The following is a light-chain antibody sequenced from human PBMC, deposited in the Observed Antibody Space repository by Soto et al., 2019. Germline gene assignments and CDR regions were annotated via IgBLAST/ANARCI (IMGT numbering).Light chain of an antibody. V-gene: IGLV4-60*02. CDR2: LEGSGSY. Sequence: QPVLTQSSSASASLGSSVKLTCTLSSGHSSYIIAWHQQQPGKAPRYLMKLEGSGSYNKGSGVPDRFSGSSSGADRYLTISNLQFEVEADYYCETWDSNTHTVFGGGTKLTVL. CDR1: SGHSSYI. CDR3: ETWDSNTHTV. J-gene: IGLJ3*02.